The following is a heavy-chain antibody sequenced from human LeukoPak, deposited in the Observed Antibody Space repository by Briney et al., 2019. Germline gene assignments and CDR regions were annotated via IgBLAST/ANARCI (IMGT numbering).Heavy chain of an antibody. CDR3: ARANWGQAGDY. CDR1: GGSISSNHY. J-gene: IGHJ4*02. CDR2: IHYSGNT. D-gene: IGHD7-27*01. Sequence: MASETLSLTCTVSGGSISSNHYWTWIRQFPGKGREWIGYIHYSGNTYYNPSLKSRVTISVDASKNQFSLKLTSVTAADTAVYYCARANWGQAGDYWGQGTLVTVSS. V-gene: IGHV4-30-4*01.